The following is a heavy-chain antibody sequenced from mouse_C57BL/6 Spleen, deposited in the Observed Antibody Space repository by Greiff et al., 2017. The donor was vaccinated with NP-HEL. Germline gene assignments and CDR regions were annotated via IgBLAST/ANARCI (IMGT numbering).Heavy chain of an antibody. CDR2: INPSTGGT. V-gene: IGHV1-42*01. J-gene: IGHJ3*01. CDR1: GYSFTGYY. CDR3: ANYDYDGAWFAY. Sequence: VQLQHSGPELVKPGASVKISCKASGYSFTGYYMNWVKQSPEKSLEWIGEINPSTGGTTYNQKFKAKATLTVDKSSSTAYMQLKSLTSEDSAVYYCANYDYDGAWFAYWGQGTLVTVSA. D-gene: IGHD2-4*01.